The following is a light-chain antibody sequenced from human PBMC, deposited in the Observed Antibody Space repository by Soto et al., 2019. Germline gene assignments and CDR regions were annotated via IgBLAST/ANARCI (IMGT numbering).Light chain of an antibody. J-gene: IGKJ5*01. CDR1: QSVSSY. Sequence: EILLTQSPATLSLSPGEIATLSCRASQSVSSYLAWYQQKPGQAPRLLIYGASSRATGIPDRFSGSGSGTDFTLTISRLEPEDFAVYYCQQYGSSLITFGQGTRLEI. V-gene: IGKV3-20*01. CDR2: GAS. CDR3: QQYGSSLIT.